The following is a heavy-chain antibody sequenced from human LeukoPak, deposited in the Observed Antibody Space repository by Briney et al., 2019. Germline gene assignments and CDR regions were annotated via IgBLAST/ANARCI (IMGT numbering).Heavy chain of an antibody. CDR2: ISRSSSYI. Sequence: GGSLRLSCAASGFTLSSYSMNWVRQARGKGLESVSSISRSSSYIYYADSVKGRFTISRDNAKNSLYLQMNSLRAEDTAVYYCARDNYYYDSSGYYHFDYWGQGTLVTVSS. D-gene: IGHD3-22*01. CDR1: GFTLSSYS. J-gene: IGHJ4*02. CDR3: ARDNYYYDSSGYYHFDY. V-gene: IGHV3-21*01.